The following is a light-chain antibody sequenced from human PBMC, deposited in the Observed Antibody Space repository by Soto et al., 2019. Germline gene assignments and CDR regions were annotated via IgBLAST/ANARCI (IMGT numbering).Light chain of an antibody. J-gene: IGLJ1*01. V-gene: IGLV2-14*01. CDR1: SSDVGGYNY. Sequence: QSALTQPASVSGSPGQSITISCTGTSSDVGGYNYVSWYQQYPGKVPRLLIYEVSNRPSGVSSRFSGSKSGDTASLTISGLQPEDEADYYCTSYTSSSTLVFGTETKLTVL. CDR3: TSYTSSSTLV. CDR2: EVS.